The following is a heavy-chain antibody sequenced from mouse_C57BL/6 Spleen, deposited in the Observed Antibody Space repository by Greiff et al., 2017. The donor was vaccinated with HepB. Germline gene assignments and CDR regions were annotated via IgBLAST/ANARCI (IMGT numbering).Heavy chain of an antibody. V-gene: IGHV2-2*01. CDR3: ARNPLYYGSSLMDY. J-gene: IGHJ4*01. CDR2: IWSGGST. CDR1: GFSLTSYG. D-gene: IGHD1-1*01. Sequence: VQLQQSGPGLVQPSQSLSITCTVSGFSLTSYGVHWVRQSPGKGLEWLGVIWSGGSTDYNAAFISRLSISKDNSKSQVFFKMNSLQADDTAIYYCARNPLYYGSSLMDYWGQGTSVTVSS.